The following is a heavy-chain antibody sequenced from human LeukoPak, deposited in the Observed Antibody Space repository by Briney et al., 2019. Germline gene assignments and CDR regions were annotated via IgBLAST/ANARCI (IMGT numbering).Heavy chain of an antibody. V-gene: IGHV4-39*01. J-gene: IGHJ4*02. D-gene: IGHD1-26*01. CDR1: GDSISSSRFY. Sequence: SSETLSLTCTVFGDSISSSRFYWAWIRQPPGKGLEWIGSILYTGRTFYNPSLKSRVTISVDTSKNQFSLRLGSVTASDTAVYYCARRDVGATIDYWGQGTLVTVSS. CDR2: ILYTGRT. CDR3: ARRDVGATIDY.